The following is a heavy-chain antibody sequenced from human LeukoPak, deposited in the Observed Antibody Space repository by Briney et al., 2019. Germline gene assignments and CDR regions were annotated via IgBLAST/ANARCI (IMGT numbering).Heavy chain of an antibody. V-gene: IGHV4-39*01. D-gene: IGHD3-10*01. J-gene: IGHJ4*02. Sequence: SETLSLTCTVSGGSISSSSYYWGWIRQPAGKGPEWIGSIYYSGSTYYNPSLKSRVTISVDTSKNQFSLKLSSVTAADTAVYYCASRTRYGSGAFDYWGLGTLVTVSS. CDR1: GGSISSSSYY. CDR3: ASRTRYGSGAFDY. CDR2: IYYSGST.